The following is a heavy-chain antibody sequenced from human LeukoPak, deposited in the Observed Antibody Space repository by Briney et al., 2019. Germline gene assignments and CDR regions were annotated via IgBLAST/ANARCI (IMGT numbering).Heavy chain of an antibody. Sequence: PSETLSLTCTVSGGSISSGDYYWSWIRQPAGKGLEWIGRIYTSGSTSYNPSLKSRVTISVDTSKNQFSLKLSSVTAADTAVYYCARGGEERRGYCSGGSCSNNWFDPWGQGTLVTVSS. CDR1: GGSISSGDYY. CDR3: ARGGEERRGYCSGGSCSNNWFDP. J-gene: IGHJ5*02. V-gene: IGHV4-61*02. D-gene: IGHD2-15*01. CDR2: IYTSGST.